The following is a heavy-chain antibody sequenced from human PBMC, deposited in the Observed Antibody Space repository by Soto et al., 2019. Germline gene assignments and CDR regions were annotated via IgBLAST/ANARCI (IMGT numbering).Heavy chain of an antibody. V-gene: IGHV4-34*01. Sequence: SETLSLTCAVYGGSFSGYYWSWIRQPPGKGLEWIGEINHSGSTNYNPSLKSRVTISVDTSKNQFSLKLSSVTAADTAVYYCARALDTVTTGLHYYYYMDVWGKGTTVTVSS. CDR2: INHSGST. D-gene: IGHD4-17*01. CDR3: ARALDTVTTGLHYYYYMDV. J-gene: IGHJ6*03. CDR1: GGSFSGYY.